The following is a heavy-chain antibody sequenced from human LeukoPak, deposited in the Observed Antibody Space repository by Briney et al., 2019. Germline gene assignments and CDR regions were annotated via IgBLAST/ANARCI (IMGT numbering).Heavy chain of an antibody. V-gene: IGHV4-31*03. CDR2: IYYSGST. CDR1: GGSISSGGYY. D-gene: IGHD3-22*01. J-gene: IGHJ6*02. Sequence: SQTLSLTCTVSGGSISSGGYYWSWIRQHPGKGLEWIGYIYYSGSTYYNPSLKSRVTISVDTSKNQFSLKLSSVTAADTAVYYCARGMYYDSSGYGPSYYYYGMDVWGQGTTVTVSS. CDR3: ARGMYYDSSGYGPSYYYYGMDV.